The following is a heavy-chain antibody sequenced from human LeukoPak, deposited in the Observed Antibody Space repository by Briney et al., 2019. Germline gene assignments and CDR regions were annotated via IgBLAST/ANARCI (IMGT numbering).Heavy chain of an antibody. CDR1: GFVFTSYG. D-gene: IGHD1-1*01. CDR3: ARELHVERDDY. J-gene: IGHJ4*02. Sequence: ASVKVSCKASGFVFTSYGFAWVRQAPGQGLEWMGWISANDGKTHYSEKHQGRVTMSTDTVTSTAYMELRSLRSDDTAVYYCARELHVERDDYWGQGTLVTVSS. CDR2: ISANDGKT. V-gene: IGHV1-18*01.